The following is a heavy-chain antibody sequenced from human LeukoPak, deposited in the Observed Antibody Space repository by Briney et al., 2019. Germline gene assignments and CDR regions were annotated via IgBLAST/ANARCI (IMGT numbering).Heavy chain of an antibody. D-gene: IGHD1-26*01. J-gene: IGHJ6*04. CDR1: GHSIDSGYH. V-gene: IGHV4-38-2*02. Sequence: SSETLSLTCTVSGHSIDSGYHWGWIRQPPGKGLEWIGSIYWSGNSYFNPSLKSRLTISVDTSKNQFSLRLSSVTAADTAIYYCARCPHDSRSDYHVYSYMDVWGKGTTVTVSS. CDR2: IYWSGNS. CDR3: ARCPHDSRSDYHVYSYMDV.